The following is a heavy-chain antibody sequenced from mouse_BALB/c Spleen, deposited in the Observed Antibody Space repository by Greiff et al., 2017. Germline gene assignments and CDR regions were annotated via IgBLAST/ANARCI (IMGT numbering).Heavy chain of an antibody. CDR2: ISDSGSYT. CDR1: GFTFSDYY. CDR3: DSARCRYDICWYFDV. V-gene: IGHV5-4*02. Sequence: EVQLVESGGGLVKPGGSLKLSCAASGFTFSDYYMYWVRQTPEKRLEWVATISDSGSYTDYPDSVKGRCTISIDNAKTNLYLQMSSLKSEDTAMYYCDSARCRYDICWYFDVWGAGTTVTVSS. J-gene: IGHJ1*01. D-gene: IGHD2-14*01.